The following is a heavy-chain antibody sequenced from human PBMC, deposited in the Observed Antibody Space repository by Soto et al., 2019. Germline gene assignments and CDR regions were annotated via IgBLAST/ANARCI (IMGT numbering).Heavy chain of an antibody. CDR1: GGPFSGYY. V-gene: IGHV4-34*01. D-gene: IGHD6-19*01. CDR2: INHSGST. CDR3: ARRRYSSGWKDYYYYGMDV. J-gene: IGHJ6*02. Sequence: SETLSLTCAVYGGPFSGYYWSWIRQPPGKGLEWIGEINHSGSTNYNPSLKSRVTISVDTSKNQFSLKLSSVTAADTAVYYCARRRYSSGWKDYYYYGMDVWGQGTTVTVSS.